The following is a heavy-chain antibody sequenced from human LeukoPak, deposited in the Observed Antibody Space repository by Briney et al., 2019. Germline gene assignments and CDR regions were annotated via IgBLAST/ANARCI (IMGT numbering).Heavy chain of an antibody. V-gene: IGHV3-48*01. Sequence: GGSLRLSCAASGFTFSSYSMNWVRQAPGKGLEWVSYISSSSSTIYYADSVKGRFTISRDNAKNSLYLQMNSLRAEDTAVYYCERVKVVEYQLPTGFQHWGQGTLVTVSS. CDR1: GFTFSSYS. CDR2: ISSSSSTI. J-gene: IGHJ1*01. D-gene: IGHD2-2*01. CDR3: ERVKVVEYQLPTGFQH.